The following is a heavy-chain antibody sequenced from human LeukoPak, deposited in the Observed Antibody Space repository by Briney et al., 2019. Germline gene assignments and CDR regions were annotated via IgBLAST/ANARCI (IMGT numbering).Heavy chain of an antibody. CDR2: INPSGSSA. D-gene: IGHD4-17*01. J-gene: IGHJ6*03. CDR3: ATTTTISYYYYMDV. Sequence: ASVKVSCKASGYSFTSYYMHWVRQAPGQGLEWMGFINPSGSSAAYAQKFQGRLTMTRNTSISTAYMELSSLRSEDTAVYYCATTTTISYYYYMDVWGKGTTVTISS. V-gene: IGHV1-46*01. CDR1: GYSFTSYY.